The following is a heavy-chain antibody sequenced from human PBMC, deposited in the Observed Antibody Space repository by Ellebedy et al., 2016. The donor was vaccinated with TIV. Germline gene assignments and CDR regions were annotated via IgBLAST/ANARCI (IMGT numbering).Heavy chain of an antibody. CDR3: AKVMGWNYEYVY. D-gene: IGHD1-7*01. V-gene: IGHV3-30*18. CDR1: GFTFSDYG. CDR2: ISYDGSNK. J-gene: IGHJ4*02. Sequence: GESLKISXAASGFTFSDYGMHWVRQAPGKGLEWVAVISYDGSNKYYADSVKGRFTISRDNSKNTLYLQMNSLRAEDTAVYYCAKVMGWNYEYVYWGQGTLVTVSS.